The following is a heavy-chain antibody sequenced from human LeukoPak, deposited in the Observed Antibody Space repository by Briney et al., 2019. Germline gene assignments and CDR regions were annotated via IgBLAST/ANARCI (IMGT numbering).Heavy chain of an antibody. CDR1: GYTFTSYG. Sequence: ASVKVSCKASGYTFTSYGISWVRQAPGQGLEWMGWISAYNGNTNYAQKLQGRVAMTTDTSTSTAYVELRSLKSDDTAVYYCARTPYYYDFWSANNIGLDYWGQGTLVTVSS. J-gene: IGHJ4*02. CDR3: ARTPYYYDFWSANNIGLDY. V-gene: IGHV1-18*01. D-gene: IGHD3-3*01. CDR2: ISAYNGNT.